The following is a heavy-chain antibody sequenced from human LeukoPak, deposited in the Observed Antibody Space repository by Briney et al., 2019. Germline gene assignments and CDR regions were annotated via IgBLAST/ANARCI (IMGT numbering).Heavy chain of an antibody. CDR3: AREEPFIPAALYYYYGMDV. D-gene: IGHD2-2*01. J-gene: IGHJ6*02. V-gene: IGHV3-21*01. CDR2: ISSSSSYI. CDR1: GFTFSSYS. Sequence: GGSLRLSCAASGFTFSSYSMNWVRQAPGKGLEWVSSISSSSSYIYYADSVKGRFTISRDNAKNSLYLQMNSLRDEDTAVYYCAREEPFIPAALYYYYGMDVWGQGTTVTVSS.